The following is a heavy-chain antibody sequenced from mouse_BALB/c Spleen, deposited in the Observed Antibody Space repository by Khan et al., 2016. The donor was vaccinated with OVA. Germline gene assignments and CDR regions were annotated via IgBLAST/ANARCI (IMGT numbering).Heavy chain of an antibody. J-gene: IGHJ3*01. CDR2: VSTGGSYT. V-gene: IGHV5-6*01. Sequence: EVELVESGGDLVKPGGSLKLSCAASGFTFSTYGMSWVRQTPDKRLEWVATVSTGGSYTYYPDSVKGRFTISSDNAKNTLYLQMSGLKSEDTAMFYCTRIAYYYDSEGFAYWGQGTLVTVSA. CDR1: GFTFSTYG. CDR3: TRIAYYYDSEGFAY. D-gene: IGHD1-1*01.